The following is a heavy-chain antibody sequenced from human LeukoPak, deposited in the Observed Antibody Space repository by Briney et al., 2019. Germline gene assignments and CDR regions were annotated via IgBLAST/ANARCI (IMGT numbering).Heavy chain of an antibody. Sequence: AGGSLRLSCAASGFTVSSNDMSWVRQAPGKGLEWVSAIYSGGSPYYADSVKGRFTISRDNSKNTLYLQMNSLRAEDTAVYYCARVVDHDYSDYYLDYWGQGTLVTVSS. V-gene: IGHV3-53*01. CDR1: GFTVSSND. J-gene: IGHJ4*02. D-gene: IGHD4-11*01. CDR3: ARVVDHDYSDYYLDY. CDR2: IYSGGSP.